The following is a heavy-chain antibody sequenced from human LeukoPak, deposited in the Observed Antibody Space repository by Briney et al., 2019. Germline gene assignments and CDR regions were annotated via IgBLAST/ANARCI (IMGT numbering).Heavy chain of an antibody. Sequence: GGSLRLSCAASGFTFSSYAMSWVRQAPGKGLEWVSGISGSGGSTYYADSVKGRFTISRDNSKNTLYLQVNSLRAEDTAVYYCARDRGDFWSGYRPLLGYFDYWGQGTLVTVSS. CDR3: ARDRGDFWSGYRPLLGYFDY. CDR1: GFTFSSYA. J-gene: IGHJ4*02. CDR2: ISGSGGST. D-gene: IGHD3-3*01. V-gene: IGHV3-23*01.